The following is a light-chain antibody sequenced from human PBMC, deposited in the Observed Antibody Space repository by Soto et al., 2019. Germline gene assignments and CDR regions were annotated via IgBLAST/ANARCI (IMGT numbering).Light chain of an antibody. CDR1: SRDVGNYNY. CDR3: SSYAGSSNV. J-gene: IGLJ1*01. Sequence: QSVLTQPASVSGSPGQSITISCTGTSRDVGNYNYVSWYQQDPGKAPKLIIYEVSNRPSGVSSRFSGSKSGNTASLTVSGLQAEDEADYYCSSYAGSSNVFGTGTKLTVL. CDR2: EVS. V-gene: IGLV2-14*01.